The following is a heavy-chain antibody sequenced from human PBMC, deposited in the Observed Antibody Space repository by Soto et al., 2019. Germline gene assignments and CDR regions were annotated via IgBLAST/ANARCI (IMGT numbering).Heavy chain of an antibody. CDR2: INSDGSIT. V-gene: IGHV3-74*01. CDR1: AFTFSSYW. D-gene: IGHD4-17*01. J-gene: IGHJ4*02. CDR3: ARGPSYSDSYFDY. Sequence: PGGSLRLSCAASAFTFSSYWMNWVRQVPGKGPVWVSRINSDGSITGYADSVEGRFTISRDNSKNTVYLQMNSLRLEDTAVYYCARGPSYSDSYFDYWGQGTLVTVSS.